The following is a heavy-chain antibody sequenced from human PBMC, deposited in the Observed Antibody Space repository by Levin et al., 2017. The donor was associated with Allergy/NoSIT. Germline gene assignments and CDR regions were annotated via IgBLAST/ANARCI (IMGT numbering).Heavy chain of an antibody. J-gene: IGHJ5*02. D-gene: IGHD6-13*01. Sequence: LSLTCAASGFTFTTFAMSWVRQAPGKGLGWVSVISASGGDTYYADSVKGRFTISRDNSKNTVYLQMKSLRAEDTAVYYCAKLSSSSPLFDPWGQGTLVTVSS. V-gene: IGHV3-23*01. CDR3: AKLSSSSPLFDP. CDR1: GFTFTTFA. CDR2: ISASGGDT.